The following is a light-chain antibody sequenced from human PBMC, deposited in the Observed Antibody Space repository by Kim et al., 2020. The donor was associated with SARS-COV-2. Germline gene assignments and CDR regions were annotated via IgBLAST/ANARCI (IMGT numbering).Light chain of an antibody. J-gene: IGKJ4*01. CDR1: QGISSY. Sequence: ASTGDRVTITCRASQGISSYLAWYQQKPGKAPKLLIYAASTLQSGVPSRFSGSGSGTDFNLTISCLQSEDFATYYCQQYYSYPLTFGGGTKVDIK. CDR3: QQYYSYPLT. V-gene: IGKV1-8*01. CDR2: AAS.